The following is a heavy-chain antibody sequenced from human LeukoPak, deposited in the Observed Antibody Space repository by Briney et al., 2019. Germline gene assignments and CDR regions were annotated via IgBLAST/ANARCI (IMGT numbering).Heavy chain of an antibody. D-gene: IGHD4-17*01. CDR1: GYTFTGYY. J-gene: IGHJ4*02. CDR3: ARIPLTLTTAFGDY. CDR2: INPNSGGT. V-gene: IGHV1-2*02. Sequence: ASVKVSCKASGYTFTGYYMHWVRQAPGQGLEWMGWINPNSGGTNYAQKFQGRVTMTRDTSISTAYMELSRLRSDDTAVYYCARIPLTLTTAFGDYWGQGTLVTVSS.